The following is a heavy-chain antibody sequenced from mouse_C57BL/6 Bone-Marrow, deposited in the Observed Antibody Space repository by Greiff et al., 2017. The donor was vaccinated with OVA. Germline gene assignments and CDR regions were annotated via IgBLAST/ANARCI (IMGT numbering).Heavy chain of an antibody. D-gene: IGHD2-5*01. CDR1: GFTFSDYY. Sequence: EVKLMESGGGLVQPGGSLKLSCAASGFTFSDYYMYWVRQTPEKRLEWVAYISNGGGSTYYPDTVKGRFTISRDKAKNTLYLQMSRLKSEDTAMYYCARQYSNYASWFAYWGQGTLVTVSA. CDR2: ISNGGGST. V-gene: IGHV5-12*01. J-gene: IGHJ3*01. CDR3: ARQYSNYASWFAY.